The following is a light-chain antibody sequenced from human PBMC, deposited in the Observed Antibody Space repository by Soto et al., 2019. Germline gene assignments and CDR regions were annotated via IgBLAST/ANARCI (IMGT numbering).Light chain of an antibody. J-gene: IGKJ1*01. V-gene: IGKV1-5*01. CDR1: QTISNW. CDR3: QQYNSYWT. CDR2: DAS. Sequence: IQMTHSPATLSASVLYRVTITFRASQTISNWLSWYQQKPGKVPKLLIYDASSLESGVPSRFSGSGSGTEFTLTISSLQPDDFATYYCQQYNSYWTFGQGTKVDI.